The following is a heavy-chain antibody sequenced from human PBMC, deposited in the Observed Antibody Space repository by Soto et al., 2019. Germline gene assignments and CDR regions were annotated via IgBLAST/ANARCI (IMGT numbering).Heavy chain of an antibody. CDR3: ASGKSGSYYNDAFDI. D-gene: IGHD1-26*01. V-gene: IGHV4-39*01. CDR2: IYYSGST. J-gene: IGHJ3*02. CDR1: VVSISSSSYY. Sequence: SETLSLTCTFSVVSISSSSYYCGWIRQPPGKGLEWIGSIYYSGSTYYNPSLKSRVTISVDTSKNQFSLKLSSVTAADTAVYYCASGKSGSYYNDAFDIWGQGTIVNVS.